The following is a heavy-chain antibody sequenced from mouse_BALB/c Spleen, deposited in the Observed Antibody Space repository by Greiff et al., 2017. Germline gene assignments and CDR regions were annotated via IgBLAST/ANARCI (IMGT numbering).Heavy chain of an antibody. CDR3: ARKTTTATPYAMDY. J-gene: IGHJ4*01. CDR1: GYTFTSYW. D-gene: IGHD1-2*01. CDR2: INPSTGYT. V-gene: IGHV1-7*01. Sequence: VQLQQSGAELAKPGASVKMSCKASGYTFTSYWMHWVKQRPGQGLEWIGYINPSTGYTEYNQKFKDKATLTADKSSSTAYMQLSSLTSEDSAVYYCARKTTTATPYAMDYWGQGTSVTVAS.